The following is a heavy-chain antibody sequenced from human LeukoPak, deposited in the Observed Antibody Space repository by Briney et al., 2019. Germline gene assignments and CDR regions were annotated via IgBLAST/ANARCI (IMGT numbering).Heavy chain of an antibody. Sequence: SETLSLTCTVSGGSISRSSYNWGWIRQPPGKGLEWIGSIYYTGSTYYNPSLKSRVTISVDTSKNQFSLKLSSVTAADTAVYYCARHLQSRPTTVTTSRELAFDIWGQGTMVTVSS. CDR2: IYYTGST. D-gene: IGHD4-17*01. J-gene: IGHJ3*02. V-gene: IGHV4-39*01. CDR1: GGSISRSSYN. CDR3: ARHLQSRPTTVTTSRELAFDI.